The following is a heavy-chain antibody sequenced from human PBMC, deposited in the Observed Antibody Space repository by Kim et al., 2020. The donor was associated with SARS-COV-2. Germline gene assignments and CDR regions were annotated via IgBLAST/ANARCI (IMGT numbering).Heavy chain of an antibody. D-gene: IGHD1-26*01. V-gene: IGHV3-74*01. Sequence: YADSVRGRFARARDKAKNTLYMQMNSLRAEDTAVDYCARRTAAGSYYFFDYWGQGTLVTVSS. CDR3: ARRTAAGSYYFFDY. J-gene: IGHJ4*02.